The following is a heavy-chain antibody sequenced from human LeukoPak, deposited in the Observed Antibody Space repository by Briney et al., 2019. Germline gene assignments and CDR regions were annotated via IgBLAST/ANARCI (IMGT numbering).Heavy chain of an antibody. CDR1: GYSFTNNW. V-gene: IGHV5-51*01. CDR3: ARRPSGSHFDWLLGWAFDI. CDR2: IYPGDSDT. J-gene: IGHJ3*02. Sequence: GESLKISCKGSGYSFTNNWIAWVRQMPGKGLQWMGSIYPGDSDTRYSPSFQGQVTISADKSISTAYLQWSSLKASDTAMYYCARRPSGSHFDWLLGWAFDIWGQGTMVTVSS. D-gene: IGHD3-9*01.